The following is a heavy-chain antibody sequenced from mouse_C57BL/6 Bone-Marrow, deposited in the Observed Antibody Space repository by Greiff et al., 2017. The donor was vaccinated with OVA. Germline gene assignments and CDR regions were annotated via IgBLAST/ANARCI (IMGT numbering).Heavy chain of an antibody. D-gene: IGHD1-1*01. Sequence: VQLQQSGAELAKPGASVKLSCKASGYTFTSYWMHWVKQRPGQGLEWIGYINPSSGYTKYNQKFKDKATLTADKSSSTAYMQLSSLTYEDSAVCYCARTITTVEAWFAYWGQGTLVTVSA. J-gene: IGHJ3*01. V-gene: IGHV1-7*01. CDR1: GYTFTSYW. CDR2: INPSSGYT. CDR3: ARTITTVEAWFAY.